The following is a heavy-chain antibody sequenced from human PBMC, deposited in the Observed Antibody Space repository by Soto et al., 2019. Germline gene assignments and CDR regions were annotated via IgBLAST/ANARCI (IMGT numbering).Heavy chain of an antibody. CDR2: IYPGDSAT. D-gene: IGHD2-8*01. V-gene: IGHV5-51*01. J-gene: IGHJ6*02. CDR3: ARRRQYCTRKICLAHYFYALVV. Sequence: EMQLVQSGTEVKKPGESLKISCKATGYSFTNYWIGWVRQMPGKGLEWMGTIYPGDSATRYGPAFEGQVTISADKCITAAYLESISLNASDHAVYFCARRRQYCTRKICLAHYFYALVVWGQGTTVIVSS. CDR1: GYSFTNYW.